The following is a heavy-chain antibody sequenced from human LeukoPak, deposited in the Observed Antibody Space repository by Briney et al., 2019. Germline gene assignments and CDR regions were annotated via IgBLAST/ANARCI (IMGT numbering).Heavy chain of an antibody. CDR1: GFTFSSYA. V-gene: IGHV3-30*01. D-gene: IGHD3-22*01. CDR3: ARGGATYYYDSSGYYFDY. CDR2: ISYDVSNK. Sequence: GGSLRLSCAASGFTFSSYAMHWVRQAPGKGLEWVAVISYDVSNKYYAGSVKGRFTISRDNSKNTLYLQMNSLRAEDTAVYYCARGGATYYYDSSGYYFDYWGQGTLVTVSS. J-gene: IGHJ4*02.